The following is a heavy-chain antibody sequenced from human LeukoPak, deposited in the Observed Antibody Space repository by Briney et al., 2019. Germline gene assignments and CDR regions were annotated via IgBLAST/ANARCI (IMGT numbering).Heavy chain of an antibody. CDR3: AKGMAAYGSGSLFDY. J-gene: IGHJ4*02. D-gene: IGHD3-10*01. CDR1: GFTFSRYG. V-gene: IGHV3-30*18. Sequence: QAGRSLRLSCAASGFTFSRYGMHWVRQAPGKGLEWVAVVSYDGPNKYYADSVKGRFTISRDNSKNTLYMQMNSLRAEDTAVYYCAKGMAAYGSGSLFDYWGQGTLVTVSS. CDR2: VSYDGPNK.